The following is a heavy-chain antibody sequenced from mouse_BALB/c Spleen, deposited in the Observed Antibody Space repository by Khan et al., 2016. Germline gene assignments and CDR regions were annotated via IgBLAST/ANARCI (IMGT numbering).Heavy chain of an antibody. CDR3: AIDTSGFWFTY. CDR1: GYSFTNYW. V-gene: IGHV1-74*01. Sequence: QVQLKESGPQLVRPGASVQISCKASGYSFTNYWMHWVKQRPGLGLEWIGMIDPSDSVTRLNQKFKDKATLTVDRSSSTAYMHFSSPTSEDSAVYFCAIDTSGFWFTYWGQGTLVTVSA. J-gene: IGHJ3*01. D-gene: IGHD3-2*01. CDR2: IDPSDSVT.